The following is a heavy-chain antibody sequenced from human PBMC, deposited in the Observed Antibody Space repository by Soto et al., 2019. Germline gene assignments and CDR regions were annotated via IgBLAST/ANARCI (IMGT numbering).Heavy chain of an antibody. J-gene: IGHJ4*02. D-gene: IGHD5-12*01. CDR2: IYYSGST. V-gene: IGHV4-39*02. Sequence: SETLSLTGTVSGGCISTYYWGWIRQPPGKGLEWIGSIYYSGSTYYNPSLKSRVTISVDTSKNQFALKLSSVTAADTAVYYCRGDGYNYDDWGQGTLVTVSS. CDR3: RGDGYNYDD. CDR1: GGCISTYY.